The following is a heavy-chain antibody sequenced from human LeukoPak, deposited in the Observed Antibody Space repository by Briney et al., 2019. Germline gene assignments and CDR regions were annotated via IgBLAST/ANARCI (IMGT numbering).Heavy chain of an antibody. J-gene: IGHJ5*02. V-gene: IGHV4-59*12. Sequence: PSETLSLTCTVSGGSISSYYWSWIRQPPGKGLEWIGYIYYSGSTNYNPSLKSRVTISVDTSKNQFSLKLSSVTAADTAVYYCARGGYRRWFDPWGQGTLVTVS. CDR3: ARGGYRRWFDP. CDR1: GGSISSYY. CDR2: IYYSGST. D-gene: IGHD5-18*01.